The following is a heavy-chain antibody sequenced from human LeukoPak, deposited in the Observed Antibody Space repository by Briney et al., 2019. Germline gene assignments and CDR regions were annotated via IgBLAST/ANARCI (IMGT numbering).Heavy chain of an antibody. CDR1: GFTFSSYW. CDR2: IKQDGSEK. CDR3: ARDNSVGETAWWFDP. V-gene: IGHV3-7*01. Sequence: GGSLRLSCAASGFTFSSYWMSWVRQAPGKGLEWVANIKQDGSEKYYVDSVKGRFTISRDNAKNSLYLQMNSLRAEDTAVYYCARDNSVGETAWWFDPWGQGTLVTVSS. J-gene: IGHJ5*02. D-gene: IGHD1-26*01.